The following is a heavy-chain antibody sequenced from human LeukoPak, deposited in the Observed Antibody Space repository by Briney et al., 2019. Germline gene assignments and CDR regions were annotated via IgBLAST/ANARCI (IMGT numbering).Heavy chain of an antibody. CDR3: AKSVSSGREVDY. J-gene: IGHJ4*02. CDR1: GFTFSTYG. V-gene: IGHV3-7*03. D-gene: IGHD6-19*01. Sequence: GGSLRLSCAASGFTFSTYGMHWVRQAPGKGLEWVANIKQDGSEKYYVDSVKGRFTISRDNAKNSLYLQMNSLRAEDTAVYYCAKSVSSGREVDYWGQGTLVTVSS. CDR2: IKQDGSEK.